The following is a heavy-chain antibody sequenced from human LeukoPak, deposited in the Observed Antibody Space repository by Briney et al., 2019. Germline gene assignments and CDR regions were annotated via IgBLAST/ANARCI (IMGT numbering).Heavy chain of an antibody. CDR3: AKDPSIVVVPAAVQH. CDR1: GFTVSSNY. V-gene: IGHV3-53*01. J-gene: IGHJ1*01. CDR2: IYSGGST. D-gene: IGHD2-2*01. Sequence: GGSLRLSCAASGFTVSSNYMSWVRQAPGKGLEWVSVIYSGGSTYYADSVKGRFTISRDNSKNTLYLQMNSLRAEDTAVYYCAKDPSIVVVPAAVQHWGQGTLVTVSS.